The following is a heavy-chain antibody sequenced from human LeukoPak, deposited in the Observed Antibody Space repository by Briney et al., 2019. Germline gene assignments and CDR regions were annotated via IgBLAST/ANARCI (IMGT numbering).Heavy chain of an antibody. CDR1: GGSIISGSYY. D-gene: IGHD1-26*01. CDR2: IYASGSA. J-gene: IGHJ4*02. V-gene: IGHV4-61*02. CDR3: ARVSVAATNSFDY. Sequence: SQTLSLTCTVSGGSIISGSYYWSWIRQPAGKGREWIGRIYASGSANCNPSLKSRVTMSVDTSKNQFSLKLSSVTAADTAVYYCARVSVAATNSFDYWGQGTLVTVSS.